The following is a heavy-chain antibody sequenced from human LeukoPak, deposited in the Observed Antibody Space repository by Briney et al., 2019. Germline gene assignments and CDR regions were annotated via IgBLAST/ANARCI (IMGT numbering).Heavy chain of an antibody. V-gene: IGHV3-23*01. J-gene: IGHJ5*02. Sequence: PGGSLRLSCAASGFAFSRYAMTWVRQAPGKGLEWVSAISGRGGSTYYADSVKGRFTISRDNSKNTLYLQMNSLRAEDTAVYYCAKDAPISYYYGSGSYSDPWGQGTLVTVSS. CDR1: GFAFSRYA. CDR3: AKDAPISYYYGSGSYSDP. D-gene: IGHD3-10*01. CDR2: ISGRGGST.